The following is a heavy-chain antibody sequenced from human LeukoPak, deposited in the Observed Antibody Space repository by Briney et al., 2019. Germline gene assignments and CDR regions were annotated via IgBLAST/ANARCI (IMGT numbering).Heavy chain of an antibody. CDR1: GYTFTSYA. D-gene: IGHD6-19*01. CDR2: INADNGNT. J-gene: IGHJ4*02. V-gene: IGHV1-3*01. Sequence: ASVKVSCKASGYTFTSYAMHWVRQAPGQRLEWMGWINADNGNTKYSQKFQGRVTITRDTSASTAYMELSSLRSEDTAVYYCARDGGSGWYRYWGQGTLVTVSS. CDR3: ARDGGSGWYRY.